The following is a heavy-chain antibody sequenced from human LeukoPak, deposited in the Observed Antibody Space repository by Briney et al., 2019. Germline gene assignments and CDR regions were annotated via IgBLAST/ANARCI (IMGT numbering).Heavy chain of an antibody. CDR1: VGSISSSSYY. Sequence: SETLSLTCTVSVGSISSSSYYWGWIRQPPGKGLGWIGSIYYSGSTYYNPSLKSRVTISVDTSKNQFSLKLSSVTAADTAVYYCARGPFYYMDVWGKGTTVTVSS. CDR3: ARGPFYYMDV. V-gene: IGHV4-39*07. CDR2: IYYSGST. J-gene: IGHJ6*03.